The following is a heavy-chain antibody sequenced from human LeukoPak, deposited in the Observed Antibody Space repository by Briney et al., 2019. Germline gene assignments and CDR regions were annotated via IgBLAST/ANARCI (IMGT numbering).Heavy chain of an antibody. CDR2: FYYSGST. CDR1: GGSISSSSYY. Sequence: SETLSLTCTVSGGSISSSSYYWGWIRQPPGKGLEWIGSFYYSGSTYYNPSLKSRVTISVDTSKNQFSLKLSSVTAADTAVYYCAREAGQLERVDYWGQGTLVTVSS. J-gene: IGHJ4*02. D-gene: IGHD1-1*01. CDR3: AREAGQLERVDY. V-gene: IGHV4-39*07.